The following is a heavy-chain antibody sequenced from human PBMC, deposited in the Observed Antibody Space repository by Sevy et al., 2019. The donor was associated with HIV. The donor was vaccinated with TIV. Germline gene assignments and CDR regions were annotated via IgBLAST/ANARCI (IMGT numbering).Heavy chain of an antibody. CDR3: AKDESHCGGECHPTFFDY. CDR1: RFTFRNYG. V-gene: IGHV3-30*02. D-gene: IGHD2-21*01. CDR2: IPYDGNNT. Sequence: GGSLRLSCTASRFTFRNYGMHWVRQAPGKGLEWVAFIPYDGNNTYYEDSVKGRFTISRDNSKNTLYLQMNSLRAEDTSVYYCAKDESHCGGECHPTFFDYWGQGSLVTVSS. J-gene: IGHJ4*02.